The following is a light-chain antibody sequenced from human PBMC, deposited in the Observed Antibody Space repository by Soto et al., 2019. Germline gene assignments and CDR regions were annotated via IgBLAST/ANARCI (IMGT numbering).Light chain of an antibody. CDR2: LNSDGSH. CDR3: QTWGSGLVV. V-gene: IGLV4-69*01. J-gene: IGLJ2*01. CDR1: SGHSNYA. Sequence: QPVLTQSPSASASLGASVKLTCTLSSGHSNYAIAWHQQQSEKGPRYLMKLNSDGSHSKGDGIPDRFSGSSSGAERYLTISSLQSQDEADYYRQTWGSGLVVFGGGTKLTVL.